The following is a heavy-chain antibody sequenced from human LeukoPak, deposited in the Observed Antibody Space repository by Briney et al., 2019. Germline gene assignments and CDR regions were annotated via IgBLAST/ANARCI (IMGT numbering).Heavy chain of an antibody. V-gene: IGHV4-39*01. CDR2: IYYSGST. CDR1: GGSISSSSDY. Sequence: SETLSLTCTVSGGSISSSSDYWGWIRQPPGKGLEWIGSIYYSGSTYYNPSLKSRVTISVDTSKNQFSLKLSSVTAADTAMYYCARQRLYDGSGYYPLDYWGQGTLVTVSS. D-gene: IGHD3-22*01. J-gene: IGHJ4*02. CDR3: ARQRLYDGSGYYPLDY.